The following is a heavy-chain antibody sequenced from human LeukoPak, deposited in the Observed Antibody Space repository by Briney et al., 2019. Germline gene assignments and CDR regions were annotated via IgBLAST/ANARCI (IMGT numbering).Heavy chain of an antibody. CDR2: IWYDGSNK. CDR1: GFTFSRFG. CDR3: ARDYYYDSSGYWDYYFDY. D-gene: IGHD3-22*01. Sequence: GSPRLSCAASGFTFSRFGMHWVGQAPGKGLEWVAVIWYDGSNKYYADSVKGRFTISRDNSKNTLYLEMNSLRAEDTAVYYCARDYYYDSSGYWDYYFDYWGQG. J-gene: IGHJ4*02. V-gene: IGHV3-33*01.